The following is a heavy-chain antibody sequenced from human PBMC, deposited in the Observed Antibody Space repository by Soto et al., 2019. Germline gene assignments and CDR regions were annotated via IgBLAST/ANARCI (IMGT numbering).Heavy chain of an antibody. V-gene: IGHV3-48*01. Sequence: GGSLRLSCAASGFTFSSYSMNWVRQAPGKGLEWVSYISSSSSTIYYADSVKGRFTISRDNAKNSLYLQMNSLRAEDTAVYYCARDPGYCSSTSCKSPSWFDYWGQGTLVTVSS. D-gene: IGHD2-2*01. CDR1: GFTFSSYS. J-gene: IGHJ4*02. CDR2: ISSSSSTI. CDR3: ARDPGYCSSTSCKSPSWFDY.